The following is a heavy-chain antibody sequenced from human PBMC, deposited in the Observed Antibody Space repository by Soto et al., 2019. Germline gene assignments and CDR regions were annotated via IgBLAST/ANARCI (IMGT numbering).Heavy chain of an antibody. CDR2: ISYDGSNK. V-gene: IGHV3-30-3*01. J-gene: IGHJ6*02. Sequence: GGSLRLSCAASGSTFSSYAMHWVRQAPGKGLEWVAVISYDGSNKYYADSVKGRFTISRDNSKNTLYLQMNSLRAEDTAVYYCAREYYDFWSGYYQVYYYYYGMDVWGQGTTVTVSS. CDR3: AREYYDFWSGYYQVYYYYYGMDV. CDR1: GSTFSSYA. D-gene: IGHD3-3*01.